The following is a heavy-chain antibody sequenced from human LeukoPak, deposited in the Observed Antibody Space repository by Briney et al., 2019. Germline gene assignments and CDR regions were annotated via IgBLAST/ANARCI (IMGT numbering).Heavy chain of an antibody. V-gene: IGHV3-13*04. CDR2: IGTTGDT. J-gene: IGHJ6*02. CDR1: GFIFSDFD. Sequence: GGSLRLSCAASGFIFSDFDMRWVRQVTGKGLEWVSAIGTTGDTYYPGSVKGRFTISRDNAKNSLYLQMNSLRAEDTAVYYCARENAMDVWGQGTTVTVSS. CDR3: ARENAMDV.